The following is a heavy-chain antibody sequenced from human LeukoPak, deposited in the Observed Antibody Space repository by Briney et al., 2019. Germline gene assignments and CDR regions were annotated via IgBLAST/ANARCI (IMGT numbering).Heavy chain of an antibody. CDR3: ARVPSMATGAFDI. Sequence: SVKVSCKASGGTFSSYAISWVRQAPGQGLEWMGRIIPILGIANYAQKFQGRVTITTDESTSTAYMELSSLRSEDTAVYYCARVPSMATGAFDIWGQGTMVTVSS. J-gene: IGHJ3*02. CDR1: GGTFSSYA. D-gene: IGHD5-24*01. CDR2: IIPILGIA. V-gene: IGHV1-69*04.